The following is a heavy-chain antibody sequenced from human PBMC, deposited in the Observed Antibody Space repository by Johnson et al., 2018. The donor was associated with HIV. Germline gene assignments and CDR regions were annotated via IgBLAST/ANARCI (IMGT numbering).Heavy chain of an antibody. CDR1: GFTFSSYD. CDR2: IGTAGDT. J-gene: IGHJ3*02. CDR3: ARGGGSSVAFDI. V-gene: IGHV3-13*01. D-gene: IGHD1-26*01. Sequence: VQLVESGGGLVQPGGSLRLSCAASGFTFSSYDMHWVRQATGKGLEWVSAIGTAGDTYYPGSVKGRFTISRENAKNSLYLQMNSLRAGDTAVYYCARGGGSSVAFDIWGQGTMVTVSS.